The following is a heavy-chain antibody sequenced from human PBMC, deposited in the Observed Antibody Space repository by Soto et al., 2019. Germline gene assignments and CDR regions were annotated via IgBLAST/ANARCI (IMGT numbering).Heavy chain of an antibody. Sequence: GVSLRLSCAGSGFTFGDSYMSWIRQAPGKGLEWLSYISPGSRYPAYADSVKGRFTISRDNAKRSLYLQMMGLTAEDTAIYYCVRGGGGGLFDPWGQGTMVTVSS. J-gene: IGHJ5*02. CDR2: ISPGSRYP. V-gene: IGHV3-11*06. D-gene: IGHD2-15*01. CDR3: VRGGGGGLFDP. CDR1: GFTFGDSY.